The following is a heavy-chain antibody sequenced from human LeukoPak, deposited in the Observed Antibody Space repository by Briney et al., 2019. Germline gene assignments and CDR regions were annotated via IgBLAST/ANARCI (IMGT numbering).Heavy chain of an antibody. J-gene: IGHJ4*02. CDR2: INPNNGET. Sequence: ASVKVSCKASGYTFTAQYMHWVRQAPGQGLEWMGWINPNNGETKYAQSFLGRVTMTRDTSTTTAYMELSSLRSDDTAVYFCASYPRSIPTPPFDYRGQGTLVTVSS. CDR3: ASYPRSIPTPPFDY. CDR1: GYTFTAQY. D-gene: IGHD2-21*01. V-gene: IGHV1-2*02.